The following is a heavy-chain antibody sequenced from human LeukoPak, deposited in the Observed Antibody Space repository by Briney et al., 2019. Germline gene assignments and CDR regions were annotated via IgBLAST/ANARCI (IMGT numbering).Heavy chain of an antibody. CDR1: GITLNNYG. V-gene: IGHV3-23*01. CDR3: AKRGVVIRVILVGFHKEAYYFES. J-gene: IGHJ4*02. D-gene: IGHD3/OR15-3a*01. CDR2: ISDSGGST. Sequence: GGSLRLSCAVSGITLNNYGMTWVRQAPGKGLEWVAGISDSGGSTKYADSVKGRLTISRDNPKNTLYLQMNSLRAEDTAVYFCAKRGVVIRVILVGFHKEAYYFESWGQGALVTVSS.